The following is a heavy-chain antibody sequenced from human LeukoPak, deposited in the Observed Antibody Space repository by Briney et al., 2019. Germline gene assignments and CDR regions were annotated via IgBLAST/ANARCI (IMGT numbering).Heavy chain of an antibody. J-gene: IGHJ5*02. CDR2: INPNSGGT. CDR3: ARERYYYDSSGYYL. D-gene: IGHD3-22*01. CDR1: GYTFTGYY. V-gene: IGHV1-2*02. Sequence: ASVKVSCKASGYTFTGYYMYWVRQAPGQGLEWMGWINPNSGGTNYAQKFQGRVTMTRDTSISTAYMELSRLRSDDTAVYYCARERYYYDSSGYYLWGQGTLVTVSS.